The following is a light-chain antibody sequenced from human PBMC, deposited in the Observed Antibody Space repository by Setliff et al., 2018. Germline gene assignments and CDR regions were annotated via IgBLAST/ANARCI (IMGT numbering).Light chain of an antibody. J-gene: IGLJ1*01. CDR1: SSDVGAYDY. V-gene: IGLV2-14*03. CDR2: DVS. Sequence: QSALTQPASVSGSPGQSITISCTGSSSDVGAYDYVSRYQHHPGRAPKFMIYDVSKRPSGVSNRFSGSKSGNTASLTISGLQAEDEADYYCFSYTSSSSYVFGSGTKATVL. CDR3: FSYTSSSSYV.